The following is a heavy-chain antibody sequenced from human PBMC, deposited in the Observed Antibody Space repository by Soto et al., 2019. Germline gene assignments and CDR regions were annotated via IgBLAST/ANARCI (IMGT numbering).Heavy chain of an antibody. V-gene: IGHV2-5*02. Sequence: QITLKESGPTLVKPTQTLTLTCTFSGFSLTTRGVGVGWIRQPPGKALECLALIYWDDDKRYSPSLQSRLSNTKDTSKNQVVLTMTHVDPVDTATYYCAHIPNYYQYDWFDPWGQGTLVSVSS. CDR3: AHIPNYYQYDWFDP. D-gene: IGHD3-16*01. CDR1: GFSLTTRGVG. CDR2: IYWDDDK. J-gene: IGHJ5*02.